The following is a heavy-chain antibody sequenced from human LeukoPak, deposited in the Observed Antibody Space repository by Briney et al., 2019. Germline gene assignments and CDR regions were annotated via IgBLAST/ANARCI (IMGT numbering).Heavy chain of an antibody. Sequence: GGSLRLSCTASGFTFSNYWMTWVRQAPGKGLEWVANMKPDGSAKYYVDSVKGRFTISRDNAKNSLYLQMNGLRGEDTAVYYCARVVDSSNWYSDSWGQGTLVTVSS. D-gene: IGHD3-22*01. CDR3: ARVVDSSNWYSDS. V-gene: IGHV3-7*01. CDR1: GFTFSNYW. CDR2: MKPDGSAK. J-gene: IGHJ4*02.